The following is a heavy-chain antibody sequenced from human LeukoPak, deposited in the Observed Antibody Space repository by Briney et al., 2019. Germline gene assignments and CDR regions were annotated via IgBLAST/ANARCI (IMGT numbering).Heavy chain of an antibody. V-gene: IGHV3-48*02. CDR2: IVTSGNTI. CDR1: GFTFSGYS. CDR3: ARILGLTLDY. D-gene: IGHD1-14*01. J-gene: IGHJ4*02. Sequence: GGSLRLSCAASGFTFSGYSMNWVRQASGRGLEWVSYIVTSGNTIYYADSVKGRFTISRDNAKNSLYLQMNSLRDEDTAVYYCARILGLTLDYWGQGALVTVSS.